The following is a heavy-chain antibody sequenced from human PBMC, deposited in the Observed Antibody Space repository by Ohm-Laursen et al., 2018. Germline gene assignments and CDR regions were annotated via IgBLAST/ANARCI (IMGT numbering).Heavy chain of an antibody. D-gene: IGHD2-21*01. J-gene: IGHJ6*02. CDR1: GFTFDDYA. CDR3: AKIVDPNYYYYGMDV. Sequence: SSLRLSCTAPGFTFDDYAMHWVRQAPGKGLEWVSGISWNSTIIGYADSVKGRFTISRDNAKNSLYLQMNSLKPEDTAFYYCAKIVDPNYYYYGMDVWGQGTTVTVSS. V-gene: IGHV3-9*01. CDR2: ISWNSTII.